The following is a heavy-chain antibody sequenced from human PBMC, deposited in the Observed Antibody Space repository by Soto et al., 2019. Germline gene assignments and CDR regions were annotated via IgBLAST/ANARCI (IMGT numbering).Heavy chain of an antibody. CDR3: AGEGVTSSMSLPWMGYHYYGLDV. Sequence: QVQLVQSGAEVKKPGSSVKVSCRASGGTFNSHTISWVRQAPGQGLEWMGGITPMFGVTNYARKFQGRLTMTANESTTTAYMELTSLTSDDTAVYYCAGEGVTSSMSLPWMGYHYYGLDVWGQGTTVIVSS. D-gene: IGHD2-2*01. CDR1: GGTFNSHT. CDR2: ITPMFGVT. V-gene: IGHV1-69*12. J-gene: IGHJ6*02.